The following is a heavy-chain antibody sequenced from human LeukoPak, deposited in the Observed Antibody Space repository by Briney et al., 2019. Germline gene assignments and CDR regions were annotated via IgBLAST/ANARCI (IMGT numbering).Heavy chain of an antibody. CDR3: ARDQEGFDY. CDR1: GYTFTSYD. Sequence: SVKVSCKASGYTFTSYDINWVRQATGQELEWMGIINPSGGSTSYAQKFQGRVTMTRDTSTSTVHMELSGLRSEDTAVYYCARDQEGFDYWGQGTLVTVSS. J-gene: IGHJ4*02. V-gene: IGHV1-46*01. CDR2: INPSGGST.